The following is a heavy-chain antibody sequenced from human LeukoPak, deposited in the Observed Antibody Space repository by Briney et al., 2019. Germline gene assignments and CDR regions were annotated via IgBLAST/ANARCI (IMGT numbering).Heavy chain of an antibody. J-gene: IGHJ3*02. D-gene: IGHD3-10*01. CDR1: GGSFSGYY. V-gene: IGHV4-31*11. CDR3: AGVKESAFDI. Sequence: SETLSLTCAVYGGSFSGYYWSWIRQHPGKGLEWIGYIYYSGSTYYNPSLKSRVTISVDTSKNQFSLKLSSVTAADTAVYYCAGVKESAFDIWGQGTMVTVSS. CDR2: IYYSGST.